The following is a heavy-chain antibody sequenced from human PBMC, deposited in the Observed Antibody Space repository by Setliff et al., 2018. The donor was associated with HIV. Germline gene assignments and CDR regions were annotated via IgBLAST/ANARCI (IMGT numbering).Heavy chain of an antibody. CDR3: ARVRLSMVRGPFDAFDI. J-gene: IGHJ3*02. D-gene: IGHD3-10*01. CDR1: GYTFTSYN. V-gene: IGHV1-8*03. CDR2: LNPNSGNT. Sequence: ASVKVSCKASGYTFTSYNINWVRQATGQGLEWVQQATGQGLEWMGWLNPNSGNTEYAQKFQGRVTITRNTPISTAYMELSSLRSEDTAVYYCARVRLSMVRGPFDAFDIWGQGTMVTVSS.